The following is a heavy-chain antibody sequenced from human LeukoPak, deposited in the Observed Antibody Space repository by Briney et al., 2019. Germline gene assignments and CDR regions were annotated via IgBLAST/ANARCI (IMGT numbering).Heavy chain of an antibody. J-gene: IGHJ3*02. CDR2: INPNSGGT. CDR1: GYTFTGYY. V-gene: IGHV1-2*02. D-gene: IGHD5-18*01. CDR3: ASGVERYGYSYGLDAFDI. Sequence: GASVKVSCKASGYTFTGYYMHWVRQAPGQGLEWMGWINPNSGGTNYAQKFQGRVTMTRDTSISIAYMELSRLRSDDTAVYYCASGVERYGYSYGLDAFDIWGQGTMVTVSS.